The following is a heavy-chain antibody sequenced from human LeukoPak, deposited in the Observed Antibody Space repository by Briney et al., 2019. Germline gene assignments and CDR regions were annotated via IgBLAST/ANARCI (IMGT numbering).Heavy chain of an antibody. CDR3: AKDGPLLRFFDWPTYFDY. V-gene: IGHV3-30*02. D-gene: IGHD3-9*01. J-gene: IGHJ4*02. Sequence: GGSLTLSCAASGFTFSNYDIHWVRQAPGKGLEWVAFIRYDGSNKYYTDSVKGRFTISRDNSKNTLYLQMNSLRVEDTAVFYCAKDGPLLRFFDWPTYFDYWGQGTLVTVSS. CDR2: IRYDGSNK. CDR1: GFTFSNYD.